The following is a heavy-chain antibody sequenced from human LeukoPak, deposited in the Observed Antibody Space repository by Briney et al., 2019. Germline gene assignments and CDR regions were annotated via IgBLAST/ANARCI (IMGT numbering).Heavy chain of an antibody. Sequence: GGSLRLSCAASGFTFSNYAMYWVRQAPGKGLEWVSSIDASGGATYYADSVKGRFTISRDNSKNTLYLQMNSLRAEDTAVYYCAKAGLVVVPAALDYWGQGTLVTVSS. CDR1: GFTFSNYA. CDR2: IDASGGAT. J-gene: IGHJ4*02. V-gene: IGHV3-23*01. D-gene: IGHD2-2*01. CDR3: AKAGLVVVPAALDY.